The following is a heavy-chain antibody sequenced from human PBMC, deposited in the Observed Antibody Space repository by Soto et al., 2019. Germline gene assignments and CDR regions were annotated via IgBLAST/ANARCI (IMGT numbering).Heavy chain of an antibody. Sequence: PSETLSLTCTVSGGSISSYYWSWIRQPPGKGLEWIGYIYYSGSTNYNPSLKSRVTISVDTSKNQFSLKLSSVTAADTAVYYCVKGLNIEYKSNWFYFESWGQGTVVTVSS. CDR2: IYYSGST. V-gene: IGHV4-59*01. CDR3: VKGLNIEYKSNWFYFES. CDR1: GGSISSYY. D-gene: IGHD1-20*01. J-gene: IGHJ4*02.